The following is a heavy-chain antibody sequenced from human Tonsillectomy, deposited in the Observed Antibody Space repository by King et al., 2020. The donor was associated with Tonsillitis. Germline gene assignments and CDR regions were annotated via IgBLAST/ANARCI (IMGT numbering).Heavy chain of an antibody. J-gene: IGHJ4*02. CDR2: FYYGGTT. D-gene: IGHD5-24*01. CDR3: ARTTSRLLASIYGY. CDR1: GGSVSSSAYY. V-gene: IGHV4-39*01. Sequence: LQLQESGPGLVKPSESLSLTCSVSGGSVSSSAYYWAWIRQPPGKGLEWIGAFYYGGTTYYNPFLRGRVTIFVETPKNQFSLRVNSVTAADTAVYYCARTTSRLLASIYGYWGQGTLVTVSS.